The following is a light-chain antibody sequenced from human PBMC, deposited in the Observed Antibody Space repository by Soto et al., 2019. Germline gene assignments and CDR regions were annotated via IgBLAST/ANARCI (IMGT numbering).Light chain of an antibody. V-gene: IGKV1-6*01. CDR3: LQDHTYPRT. CDR2: AAS. Sequence: AIQMTQSPSSLSASVGDRVTITCRASQGIRDELAWYQQRPGRAPKLLIYAASTLRTGVPSRFGGSGSGTDFTLTITSLQPEDFASYYCLQDHTYPRTFGQGTTVEIK. CDR1: QGIRDE. J-gene: IGKJ1*01.